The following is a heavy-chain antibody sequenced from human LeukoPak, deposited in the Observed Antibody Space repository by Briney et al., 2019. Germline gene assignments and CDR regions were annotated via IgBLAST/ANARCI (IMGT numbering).Heavy chain of an antibody. CDR3: TTDDWDQLLLYEGKYGMDV. J-gene: IGHJ6*02. Sequence: KTGGSLRLSCAASGFTFSNYWMTWVRQAPGEGLEWVGRIKSKTDGGTTDYAAPVKGRFTISRDDSKNTLYLQMNSLKTEDTAVYYCTTDDWDQLLLYEGKYGMDVWGQGTTVTVSS. CDR1: GFTFSNYW. V-gene: IGHV3-15*01. CDR2: IKSKTDGGTT. D-gene: IGHD2-2*01.